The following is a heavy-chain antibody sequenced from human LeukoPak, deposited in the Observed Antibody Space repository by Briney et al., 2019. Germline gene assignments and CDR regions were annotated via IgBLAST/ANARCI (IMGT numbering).Heavy chain of an antibody. Sequence: GESLKISCKGSGYSFSSYWIAWVRQMPGKGLEWMGIIYPGDSDTRYSPSFQGQVTISADKSISTAYLQWSSLKASDTAMYYCARHHYYYDSGPYPGHYWGQGTLVAVSS. J-gene: IGHJ4*02. D-gene: IGHD3-22*01. CDR3: ARHHYYYDSGPYPGHY. CDR1: GYSFSSYW. V-gene: IGHV5-51*01. CDR2: IYPGDSDT.